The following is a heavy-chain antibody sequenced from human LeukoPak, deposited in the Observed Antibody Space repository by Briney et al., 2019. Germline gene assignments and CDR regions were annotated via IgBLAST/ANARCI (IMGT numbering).Heavy chain of an antibody. V-gene: IGHV4-4*07. CDR2: IYTSGST. CDR1: GGSISSYY. CDR3: ARGPMTVSGNRLRGPYYYMDV. Sequence: SETLSLTCTVSGGSISSYYWSWIRQPAGKGLEWIGRIYTSGSTNYNPSLKSRVTMSVDTSKNQFSLKLSSVTAADTAVYYCARGPMTVSGNRLRGPYYYMDVWGKGTTVTVSS. D-gene: IGHD5/OR15-5a*01. J-gene: IGHJ6*03.